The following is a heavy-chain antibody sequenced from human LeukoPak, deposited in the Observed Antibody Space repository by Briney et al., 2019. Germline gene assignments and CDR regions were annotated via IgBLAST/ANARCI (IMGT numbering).Heavy chain of an antibody. V-gene: IGHV4-34*01. Sequence: SETLSLTCAVYGGSFSGYYWSWIRQPPGKGLEWIGEINHSGSTNYNPSLKSRVTISVDTSKNQFSLKLSSVTAADTAVYYCARSSWFGDPFDYWGQGTLVTVPS. CDR3: ARSSWFGDPFDY. D-gene: IGHD3-10*01. J-gene: IGHJ4*02. CDR1: GGSFSGYY. CDR2: INHSGST.